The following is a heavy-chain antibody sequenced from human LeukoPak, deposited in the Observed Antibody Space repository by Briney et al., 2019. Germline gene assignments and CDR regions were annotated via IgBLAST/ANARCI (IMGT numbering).Heavy chain of an antibody. Sequence: ASVKVSCKASGYTFTAYYIHWVRQAPGQGLEWMGWINPDSGDTEYAQKFKGRVTMTGDTSISTAYMELIRLTSDDTAVYFCARDECVKEKCCSDYWGQGTPVTVSP. J-gene: IGHJ4*02. D-gene: IGHD2-15*01. CDR1: GYTFTAYY. CDR3: ARDECVKEKCCSDY. V-gene: IGHV1-2*02. CDR2: INPDSGDT.